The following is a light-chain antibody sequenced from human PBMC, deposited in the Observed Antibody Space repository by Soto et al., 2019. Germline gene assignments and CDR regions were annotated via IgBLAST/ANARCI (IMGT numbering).Light chain of an antibody. Sequence: DIQMTQSPSSLSASVGDRVTITCRASQGISTYLNCYQQKPGKAPKLLNYAASSLQSGVPSRFSGSGSETDFTLTISSMQPEDFATDSCQQSYSTTWTFGQGTKVEIK. V-gene: IGKV1-39*01. J-gene: IGKJ1*01. CDR2: AAS. CDR1: QGISTY. CDR3: QQSYSTTWT.